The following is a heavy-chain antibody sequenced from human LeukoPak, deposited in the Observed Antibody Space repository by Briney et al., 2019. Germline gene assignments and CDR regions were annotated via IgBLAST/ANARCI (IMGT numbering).Heavy chain of an antibody. D-gene: IGHD5-18*01. V-gene: IGHV1-8*01. CDR3: ARGLEAGYYYYYYYMDV. CDR2: MNPNSGNT. CDR1: GYTFTSYD. J-gene: IGHJ6*03. Sequence: EASVKVSCKASGYTFTSYDINWVRQATRQGLEWMGWMNPNSGNTGYAQKFQGRVTMTRNTSISTAYMELSSLRSEDTAVYYCARGLEAGYYYYYYYMDVWGKGTTVTVSS.